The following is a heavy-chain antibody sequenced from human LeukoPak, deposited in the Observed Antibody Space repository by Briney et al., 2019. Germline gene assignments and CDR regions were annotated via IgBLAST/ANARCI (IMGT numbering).Heavy chain of an antibody. D-gene: IGHD2-2*02. CDR3: TKYTAYYFDY. CDR2: IRNKAYGGTT. V-gene: IGHV3-49*03. J-gene: IGHJ4*02. CDR1: GYTFGDYA. Sequence: PGRSLRLSCTTSGYTFGDYAMSWFRQAPGKGLEWVGFIRNKAYGGTTEYAASVRGRFTISRDDSKSIAYLQMNSLRIEDTAVYYCTKYTAYYFDYWGQGILVSVSS.